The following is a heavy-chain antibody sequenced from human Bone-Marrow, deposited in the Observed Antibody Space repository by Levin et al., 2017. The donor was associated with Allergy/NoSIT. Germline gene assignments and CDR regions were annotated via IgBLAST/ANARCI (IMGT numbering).Heavy chain of an antibody. J-gene: IGHJ4*02. V-gene: IGHV3-21*01. CDR1: GFTFSTYS. CDR2: ISSSSDYI. D-gene: IGHD6-6*01. Sequence: MTGGSLRLSCVASGFTFSTYSMNWLRQAPGKGLEWVSSISSSSDYIYYANSMKGRFTISRDNAKHSLYLQMNSLRAEDTAVYYCARDPQGAIGEYYVDYWGRGTLVTVSS. CDR3: ARDPQGAIGEYYVDY.